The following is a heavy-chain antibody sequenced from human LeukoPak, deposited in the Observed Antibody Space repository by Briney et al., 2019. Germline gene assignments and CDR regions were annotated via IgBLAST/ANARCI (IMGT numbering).Heavy chain of an antibody. CDR1: GYTFTDSKYH. Sequence: ASVKVSCKASGYTFTDSKYHMPWVRQAPGQGLEWMGRMDPSSGGTTYAQNLQGRVTMTWDTSISTAYMELNRLTSDDTAVYYCARDNRGSLDYWGQGTQVTVSS. CDR2: MDPSSGGT. V-gene: IGHV1-2*06. D-gene: IGHD1-26*01. J-gene: IGHJ4*02. CDR3: ARDNRGSLDY.